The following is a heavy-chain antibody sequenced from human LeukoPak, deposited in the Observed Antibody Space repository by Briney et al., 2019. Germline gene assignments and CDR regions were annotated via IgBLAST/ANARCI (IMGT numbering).Heavy chain of an antibody. V-gene: IGHV3-30-3*01. Sequence: PGGSLRLSCAASGFTFSSYAMHWVRQAPGKGLEWAAVISYDGSNKYYADSVKGRFTISRDNSKNTLYLQMNSLRAEDTAVYYCAKVAWTYCSSTSCYLQHWGQGTLVTVSS. CDR2: ISYDGSNK. D-gene: IGHD2-2*01. CDR3: AKVAWTYCSSTSCYLQH. CDR1: GFTFSSYA. J-gene: IGHJ1*01.